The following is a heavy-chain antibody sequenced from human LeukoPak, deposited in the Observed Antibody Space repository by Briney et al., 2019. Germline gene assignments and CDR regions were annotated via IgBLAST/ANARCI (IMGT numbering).Heavy chain of an antibody. CDR3: AKTLFSSTWYHYFDY. D-gene: IGHD6-13*01. V-gene: IGHV3-23*01. CDR1: GFMFSGYA. Sequence: GGSLRLSCAASGFMFSGYAMSWVRQAPGKGLEWVSAISGTGGSTFYADSVKGRFTISRDNSKSTLYLQMDSLRAEDTAVYYCAKTLFSSTWYHYFDYWGQGTLVTVSS. CDR2: ISGTGGST. J-gene: IGHJ4*02.